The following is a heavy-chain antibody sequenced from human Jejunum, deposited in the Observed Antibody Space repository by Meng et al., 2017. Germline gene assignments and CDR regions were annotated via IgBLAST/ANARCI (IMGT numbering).Heavy chain of an antibody. CDR3: ARVPYNYDNGGYYYR. V-gene: IGHV1-2*06. J-gene: IGHJ4*02. CDR2: INSNSGGT. D-gene: IGHD3-22*01. CDR1: GLTFTGHH. Sequence: QVQVDQSGAEVKKPGASVKGYCKAPGLTFTGHHMHWVRQVPGQGFEWMGRINSNSGGTNYAQKFKGRFTTTSDYMELSRLTSDDTAVYYCARVPYNYDNGGYYYRWGQGTLVTVSS.